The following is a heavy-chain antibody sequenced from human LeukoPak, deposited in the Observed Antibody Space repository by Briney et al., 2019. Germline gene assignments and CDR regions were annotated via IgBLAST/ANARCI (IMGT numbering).Heavy chain of an antibody. CDR3: VKDGHWTFDY. D-gene: IGHD1-1*01. CDR1: GFTFSTSA. CDR2: LGHEGSDK. V-gene: IGHV3-30*02. Sequence: GGSLRLSCAASGFTFSTSAMHWVRQLPGKGLAWVAFLGHEGSDKYYADSVKGRFTISRDNSKNTLYLHMNSLRAEDTAIYYCVKDGHWTFDYWGQGTLVTVSS. J-gene: IGHJ4*02.